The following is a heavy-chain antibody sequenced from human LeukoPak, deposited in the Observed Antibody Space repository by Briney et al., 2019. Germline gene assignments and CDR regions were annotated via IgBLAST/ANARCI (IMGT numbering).Heavy chain of an antibody. D-gene: IGHD5-12*01. CDR3: ARHRLVATAFDY. V-gene: IGHV4-39*01. CDR2: IYYSGST. Sequence: SETLSLTCTVSGGSISSSSYYWGWIRQPPGKGLEWIGSIYYSGSTYYYPSLKSRVTISVDTSKNQFSLKLSSVTAADTAVYYCARHRLVATAFDYWGQGTLVTVSS. J-gene: IGHJ4*02. CDR1: GGSISSSSYY.